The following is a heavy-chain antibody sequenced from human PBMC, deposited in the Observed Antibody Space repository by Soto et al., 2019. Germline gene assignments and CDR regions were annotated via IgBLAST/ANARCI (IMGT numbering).Heavy chain of an antibody. D-gene: IGHD3-10*01. V-gene: IGHV1-18*01. CDR3: ARGPLGHYGSGSYYTEDYFDY. CDR1: GYTFTDYG. J-gene: IGHJ4*02. Sequence: ASVKVSCKASGYTFTDYGISWVRQAPGQGLEWMGWISAYNGNTNYAQKLQGRVTMTTDTSTSTAYMELRSLRSDDTAVYYCARGPLGHYGSGSYYTEDYFDYWGQGTLVTVSS. CDR2: ISAYNGNT.